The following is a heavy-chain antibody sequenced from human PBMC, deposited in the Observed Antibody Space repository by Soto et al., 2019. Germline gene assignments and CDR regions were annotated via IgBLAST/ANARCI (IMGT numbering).Heavy chain of an antibody. Sequence: EVQLLESGGGLVQPGGSLRLSCAASGFTFSSYAMSWVRQAPGKGLEWVSAISGSGGSTYYADSVQGRFTISRDNSKNKMYLQMNSLRAEDTAVYYWAKDGEVHSYGRIYYYYGMDVWGQGTTVTVSS. V-gene: IGHV3-23*01. CDR1: GFTFSSYA. D-gene: IGHD5-18*01. J-gene: IGHJ6*02. CDR2: ISGSGGST. CDR3: AKDGEVHSYGRIYYYYGMDV.